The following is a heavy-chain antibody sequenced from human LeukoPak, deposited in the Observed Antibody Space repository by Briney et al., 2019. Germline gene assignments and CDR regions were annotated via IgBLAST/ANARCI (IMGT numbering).Heavy chain of an antibody. CDR2: TSSDLNVK. CDR3: AREGYYGSGSPPSLYFDY. Sequence: GGSLGLSCAASGFTFRNYVIHWVRQAPGRGGEWVAVTSSDLNVKLYADSVKGRFTISRDNSRSTLYLHMNSLRPEDTPIYYCAREGYYGSGSPPSLYFDYWGQGTLVTVSS. CDR1: GFTFRNYV. V-gene: IGHV3-30-3*01. D-gene: IGHD3-10*01. J-gene: IGHJ4*02.